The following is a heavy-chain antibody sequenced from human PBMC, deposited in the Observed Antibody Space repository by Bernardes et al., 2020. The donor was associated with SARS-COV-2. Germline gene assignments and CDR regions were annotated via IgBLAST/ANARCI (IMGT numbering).Heavy chain of an antibody. V-gene: IGHV3-66*01. CDR1: GFTVSSDY. CDR2: IHSGGDT. Sequence: GGSLRLSCSASGFTVSSDYMSWVRQAPGKGLEWVSIIHSGGDTFYAESVKGRFTISRDSSKNTLYLQMNSLRADDTAVYYCARVSWEGGTYAHDYWDQGTLVTVSS. J-gene: IGHJ4*02. CDR3: ARVSWEGGTYAHDY. D-gene: IGHD1-26*01.